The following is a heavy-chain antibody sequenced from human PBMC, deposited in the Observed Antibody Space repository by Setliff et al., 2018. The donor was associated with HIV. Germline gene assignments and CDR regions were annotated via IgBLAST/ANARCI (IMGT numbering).Heavy chain of an antibody. Sequence: SSETLSLTCTVSGGSISSGTYFWSWIRQPAGKGLEWIGHIHTSGNANYNPSLNSRVTISVDTSKNHFSLKLSSVTAADTAVYYCARSLLPSITVAGTIGYWGQGSQVTV. J-gene: IGHJ4*02. CDR3: ARSLLPSITVAGTIGY. D-gene: IGHD6-19*01. V-gene: IGHV4-61*09. CDR2: IHTSGNA. CDR1: GGSISSGTYF.